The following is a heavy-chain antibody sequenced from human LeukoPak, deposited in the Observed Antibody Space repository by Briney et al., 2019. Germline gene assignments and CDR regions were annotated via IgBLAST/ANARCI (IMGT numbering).Heavy chain of an antibody. CDR3: AKGSSGWYSEASSVDY. J-gene: IGHJ4*02. D-gene: IGHD6-19*01. Sequence: GGSLRLSCAASGFTFSDYYMSWIRQAPGKGLEWVSYISSSSSYTNYADSVKGRFTISRDNAKNSLYLQMNSLRAEDTAVYYCAKGSSGWYSEASSVDYWGQGTLVTVSS. CDR2: ISSSSSYT. CDR1: GFTFSDYY. V-gene: IGHV3-11*05.